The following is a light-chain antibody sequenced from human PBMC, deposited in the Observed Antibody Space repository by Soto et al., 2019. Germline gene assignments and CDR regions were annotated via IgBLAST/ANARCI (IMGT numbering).Light chain of an antibody. V-gene: IGKV1-9*01. CDR1: QDIRNF. CDR2: SAS. CDR3: QYLNTFSPIT. Sequence: DIRLTQSPSFLSASLEDRVTITCRASQDIRNFLAWYQQHPGTAPKLLIYSASSPHSGVSSRFSAAGSGTEFTLTITSLQPEDSATYFCQYLNTFSPITFGGGTNVEI. J-gene: IGKJ4*01.